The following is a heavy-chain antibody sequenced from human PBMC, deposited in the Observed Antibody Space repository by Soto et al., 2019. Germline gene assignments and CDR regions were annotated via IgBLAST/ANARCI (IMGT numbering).Heavy chain of an antibody. CDR1: GGSISSSSYY. CDR3: ARSDAIWSGYYFQPDY. J-gene: IGHJ4*02. Sequence: QLQLQESGPGLVKPSETLSLTCTVSGGSISSSSYYWGWIRQPPGKGLEWIGSIYYSGSTYYNPSLKSRVTISVDTSKNQFSLKLSSVTAADTAVYYCARSDAIWSGYYFQPDYWGQGTLVTVSS. CDR2: IYYSGST. V-gene: IGHV4-39*01. D-gene: IGHD3-3*01.